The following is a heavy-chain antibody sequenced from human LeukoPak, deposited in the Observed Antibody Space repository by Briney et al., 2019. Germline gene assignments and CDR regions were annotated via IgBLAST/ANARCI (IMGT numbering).Heavy chain of an antibody. CDR3: ARRLRSGYYTGEYFQH. CDR1: GFTFSSYS. V-gene: IGHV3-21*01. Sequence: GGSLRLSCAASGFTFSSYSMNWVRQAPGKGLEWVSSISSSSSYIYYADSVKGRFTISRDNSKNTLYLQMNSLRAEDTAVYYCARRLRSGYYTGEYFQHWGQGTLVTVSS. D-gene: IGHD3-3*01. CDR2: ISSSSSYI. J-gene: IGHJ1*01.